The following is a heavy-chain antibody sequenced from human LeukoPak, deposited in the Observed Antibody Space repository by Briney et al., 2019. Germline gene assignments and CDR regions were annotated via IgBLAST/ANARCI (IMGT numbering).Heavy chain of an antibody. CDR2: IIPIFGTA. Sequence: SVKVSCKASGGTFSSYAISWVRQAPGQGLEWMGGIIPIFGTANYARKFQGRVTITADESTSTAYMELSSLRSEDTAVYYCARGPTQGTIFGVVIIPQFDYFDYWGQGTLVTVSS. V-gene: IGHV1-69*13. J-gene: IGHJ4*02. CDR1: GGTFSSYA. D-gene: IGHD3-3*01. CDR3: ARGPTQGTIFGVVIIPQFDYFDY.